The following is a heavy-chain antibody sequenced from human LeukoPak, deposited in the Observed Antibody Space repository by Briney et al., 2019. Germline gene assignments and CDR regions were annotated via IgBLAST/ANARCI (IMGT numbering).Heavy chain of an antibody. CDR1: GYTLNELS. CDR2: YDPEDGAT. J-gene: IGHJ4*02. V-gene: IGHV1-24*01. CDR3: ATDSSGDYGAYGGFDY. Sequence: VASVKVSCKVSGYTLNELSMHWVRQAPGKGLEWMGGYDPEDGATIYVEEFQDRVTMTEDTSTDTAYLELSRLRSEDTAVYYCATDSSGDYGAYGGFDYWGQGTLVTVSS. D-gene: IGHD4-17*01.